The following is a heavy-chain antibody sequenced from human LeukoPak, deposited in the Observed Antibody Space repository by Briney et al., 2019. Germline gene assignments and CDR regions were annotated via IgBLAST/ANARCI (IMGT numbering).Heavy chain of an antibody. J-gene: IGHJ4*02. V-gene: IGHV3-48*03. Sequence: PGGSLRLSCAASGFTFSSYEMNWVRQAPGKGREWVSYISGSGSIIYYADSVKGRFAISRDNAKDSLYLQMNSLRVEDTAVYYCARGPGTAAPGTRNFDYWGQGTLVTVSS. CDR1: GFTFSSYE. CDR3: ARGPGTAAPGTRNFDY. CDR2: ISGSGSII. D-gene: IGHD6-13*01.